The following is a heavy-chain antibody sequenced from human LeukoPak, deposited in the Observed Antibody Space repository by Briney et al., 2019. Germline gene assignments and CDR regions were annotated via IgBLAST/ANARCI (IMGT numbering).Heavy chain of an antibody. CDR2: IYYSGST. J-gene: IGHJ4*02. CDR1: GGSISSYY. CDR3: ARHVIPSIAAAV. V-gene: IGHV4-59*08. Sequence: PSETLSLTCTVSGGSISSYYWSWIRQPPGKGLEWIGYIYYSGSTNYNPSLKSRVTISVDTSKNQFSLKLSSVTAADTAVYYCARHVIPSIAAAVWGQGTLVTVSS. D-gene: IGHD6-13*01.